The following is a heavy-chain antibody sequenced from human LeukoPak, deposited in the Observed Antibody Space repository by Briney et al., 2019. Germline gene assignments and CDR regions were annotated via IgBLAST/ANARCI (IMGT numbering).Heavy chain of an antibody. CDR1: GFTFSSYS. J-gene: IGHJ6*03. CDR2: ISSSSSYI. D-gene: IGHD6-13*01. Sequence: GGSLRLSCAASGFTFSSYSMNWVRQAPGKGLEWVSSISSSSSYIYYADSVKGRFTISRDNAKNSLYLQMNSLRAEDTAVYYCARDFVPSSSWYIPYYYYYMDVWGKGTTVTVSS. V-gene: IGHV3-21*01. CDR3: ARDFVPSSSWYIPYYYYYMDV.